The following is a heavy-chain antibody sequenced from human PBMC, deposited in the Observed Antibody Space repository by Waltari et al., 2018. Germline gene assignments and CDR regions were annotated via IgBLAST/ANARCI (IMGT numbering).Heavy chain of an antibody. J-gene: IGHJ6*03. Sequence: QVQLVESGGGVVQPGRSLRLSCAASGFTFSSYAMHWVLQAPGKGLEWVAVISYDGSNKYYADSVKGRFTISRDNSKNTLYLQMNSLRAEDTAVYYCAREGLGYYMDVWGKGTTVTISS. CDR2: ISYDGSNK. CDR3: AREGLGYYMDV. V-gene: IGHV3-30-3*01. D-gene: IGHD3-16*01. CDR1: GFTFSSYA.